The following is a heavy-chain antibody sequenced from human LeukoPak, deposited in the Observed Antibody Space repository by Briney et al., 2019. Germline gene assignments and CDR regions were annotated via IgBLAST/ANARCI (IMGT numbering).Heavy chain of an antibody. CDR3: ARQDLEWLLSAFDI. D-gene: IGHD3-3*01. CDR2: IYTSGST. Sequence: PSETLSLTCTVSGGSISSYYWSWIRQPAGKGLEWIGRIYTSGSTNYNPSLKSRVTMSVDTSKNQFSLKLSSVTAADTAVYYCARQDLEWLLSAFDIWGQGTMVTVSS. CDR1: GGSISSYY. V-gene: IGHV4-4*07. J-gene: IGHJ3*02.